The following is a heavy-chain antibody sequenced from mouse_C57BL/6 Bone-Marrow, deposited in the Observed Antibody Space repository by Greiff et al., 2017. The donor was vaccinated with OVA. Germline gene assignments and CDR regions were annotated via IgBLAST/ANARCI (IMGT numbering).Heavy chain of an antibody. CDR1: GFNIKDDY. D-gene: IGHD1-1*01. V-gene: IGHV14-4*01. CDR2: IDPENGDT. J-gene: IGHJ2*01. CDR3: TIYYYGSSHFDY. Sequence: VQLQQSGAELVRPGASVKLSCTASGFNIKDDYMHWVKQRPEQGLEWIGWIDPENGDTEYASKFQGKATITADTSSNTAYLQLSSLTSDDTAVYYCTIYYYGSSHFDYWGQGTTLTVSS.